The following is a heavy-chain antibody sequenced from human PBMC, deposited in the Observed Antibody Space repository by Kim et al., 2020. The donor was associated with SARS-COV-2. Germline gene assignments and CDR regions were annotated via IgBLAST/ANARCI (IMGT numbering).Heavy chain of an antibody. CDR2: ISYAGTM. Sequence: SETLSLTCNVSGVSISGDYWSWLRQTPEKGLQWIASISYAGTMSYNPSLKSRVTISVDTSKNQVSLKLSSVTAADTAMYYWARHLSGSGAFYNVGYWGQGSLVTVSS. V-gene: IGHV4-59*08. CDR3: ARHLSGSGAFYNVGY. J-gene: IGHJ4*02. CDR1: GVSISGDY. D-gene: IGHD3-10*01.